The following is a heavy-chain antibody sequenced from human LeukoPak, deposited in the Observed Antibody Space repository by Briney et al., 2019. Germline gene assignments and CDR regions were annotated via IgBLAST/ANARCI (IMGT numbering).Heavy chain of an antibody. Sequence: GGSLRLSCAASGFIFSDFYMSWIRQAPGKGLEWVSYISSGGRTIYYADSVKGRFTISGDNAKNSLYLQMNSLTAEDTAVYYCARDYSAYGVWGQGTLVTVSS. CDR1: GFIFSDFY. J-gene: IGHJ4*02. CDR2: ISSGGRTI. D-gene: IGHD5-12*01. CDR3: ARDYSAYGV. V-gene: IGHV3-11*04.